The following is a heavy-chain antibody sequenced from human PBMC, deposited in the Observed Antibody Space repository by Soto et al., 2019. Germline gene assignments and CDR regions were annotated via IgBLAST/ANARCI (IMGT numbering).Heavy chain of an antibody. D-gene: IGHD3-22*01. V-gene: IGHV1-18*01. Sequence: ASVKVSCKASGYTFTSYGISWVRQAPGQGLEWMGWISAYNGNTNYAQKLQGRVTMTTDTSTRTAYMELRSLRSDDTAVYYCARVRYYYDSSGYYYLFDYWGQGTLVTVSS. J-gene: IGHJ4*02. CDR1: GYTFTSYG. CDR2: ISAYNGNT. CDR3: ARVRYYYDSSGYYYLFDY.